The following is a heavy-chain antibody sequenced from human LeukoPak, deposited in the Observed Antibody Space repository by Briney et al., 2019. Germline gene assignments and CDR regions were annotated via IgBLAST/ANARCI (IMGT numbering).Heavy chain of an antibody. Sequence: GGSLRLSCAASGFTVSSNYMSWVRQAPGKGLEWVSVTYSGGSTYYADSVKGRFTISRDNSKNTLYLQMNSLRAEDTAVYYCARDHFYASSFDIWGQGTMVTVSS. V-gene: IGHV3-66*01. J-gene: IGHJ3*02. CDR1: GFTVSSNY. D-gene: IGHD2/OR15-2a*01. CDR2: TYSGGST. CDR3: ARDHFYASSFDI.